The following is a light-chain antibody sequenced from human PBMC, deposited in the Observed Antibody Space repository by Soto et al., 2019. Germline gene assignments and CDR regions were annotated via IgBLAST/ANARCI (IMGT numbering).Light chain of an antibody. CDR2: DTS. CDR1: QSVSGSY. J-gene: IGKJ1*01. CDR3: QQYAGSPWT. V-gene: IGKV3-20*01. Sequence: EIVVTKSPATLSVSPGERATLSCRASQSVSGSYLVWYQQKPGQAPRLLIYDTSSRATGIPDRFSGSGSGTDFTLTISRLEPEDVAVYYCQQYAGSPWTFGQGTNVDI.